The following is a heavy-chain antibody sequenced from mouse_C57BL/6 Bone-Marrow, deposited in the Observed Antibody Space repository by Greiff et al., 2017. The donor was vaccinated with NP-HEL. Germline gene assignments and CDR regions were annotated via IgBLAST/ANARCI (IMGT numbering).Heavy chain of an antibody. CDR3: ARGDYGSSYGDLYWYFDV. V-gene: IGHV1-39*01. Sequence: VQLKESGPELVKPGASVKISCKASGYSFTDYNMNWVKQSNGKSLEWIGVINPNYGTTSYNQKFKGKATLTVDQSSSTAYMQLNSLTSEDSAVYYCARGDYGSSYGDLYWYFDVWGTGTTVTVSS. J-gene: IGHJ1*03. CDR1: GYSFTDYN. CDR2: INPNYGTT. D-gene: IGHD1-1*01.